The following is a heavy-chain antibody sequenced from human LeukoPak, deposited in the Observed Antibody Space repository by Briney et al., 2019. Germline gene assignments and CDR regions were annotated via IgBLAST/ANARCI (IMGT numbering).Heavy chain of an antibody. CDR1: GGSISSSSYY. Sequence: PSETLSLTCTVSGGSISSSSYYWGWIRQPPGKGLEWIGSIYYSGSTYYNPSLKSRVTISVDTSKNQFSLKLSSVTAADTAVYYCARGVPPDCSSTSCLPMTWFDPWGQGTLVTVSS. D-gene: IGHD2-2*01. J-gene: IGHJ5*02. V-gene: IGHV4-39*01. CDR3: ARGVPPDCSSTSCLPMTWFDP. CDR2: IYYSGST.